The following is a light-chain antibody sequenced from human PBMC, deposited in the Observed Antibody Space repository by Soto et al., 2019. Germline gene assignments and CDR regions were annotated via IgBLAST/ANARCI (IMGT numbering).Light chain of an antibody. CDR1: QTISSW. J-gene: IGKJ1*01. CDR3: QQADTFPWT. CDR2: SAS. V-gene: IGKV1-5*01. Sequence: DIQMTQSPSTLSGSVVDRVTITCRASQTISSWLAWYQQKPGKAPKLLIYSASALKRGVPSRFSGSGSGTDFALTVSSLQPEDFATYYCQQADTFPWTFGQGTKVDIK.